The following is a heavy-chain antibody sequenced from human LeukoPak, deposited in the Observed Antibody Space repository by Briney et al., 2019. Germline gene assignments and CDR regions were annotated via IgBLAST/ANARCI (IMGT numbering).Heavy chain of an antibody. D-gene: IGHD4-23*01. CDR1: GLTFSNYW. Sequence: GGSLRLSCAASGLTFSNYWMSWVRQAPGKGLEWVANIKEDGSEKYYVDSMKGQFTISRDNAKNSLYLQMSSLRVEDTAVYYCARDRTGGYFDYWGQGTLVTVSS. CDR2: IKEDGSEK. CDR3: ARDRTGGYFDY. V-gene: IGHV3-7*03. J-gene: IGHJ4*02.